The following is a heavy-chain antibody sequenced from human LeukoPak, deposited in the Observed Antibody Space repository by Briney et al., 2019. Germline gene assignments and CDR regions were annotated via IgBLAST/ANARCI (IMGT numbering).Heavy chain of an antibody. J-gene: IGHJ4*02. Sequence: TGGSLRLSCAASGFTFDKHWMSWVRQAPGKGLEWVANIKQDGSEQYYVDSVKGRFTISRDNDKNSVSLQMNSLRVEDTAVYYCAREYYGAICDYWGQGTLVTVSS. CDR3: AREYYGAICDY. CDR2: IKQDGSEQ. V-gene: IGHV3-7*04. CDR1: GFTFDKHW. D-gene: IGHD3-3*01.